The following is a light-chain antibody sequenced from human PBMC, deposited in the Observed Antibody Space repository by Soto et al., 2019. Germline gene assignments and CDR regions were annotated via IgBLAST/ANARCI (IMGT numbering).Light chain of an antibody. CDR2: DAS. J-gene: IGKJ1*01. V-gene: IGKV1-5*01. Sequence: DIQMTQSPSTLSASVGDSVTITCRASEIITNRLAWYQQKPGKAPKVLIYDASNLESGVPSRLSGFRSGTEFTLTISSLQPDDFATYYCQHYGGMWTFGQGTKVDIK. CDR3: QHYGGMWT. CDR1: EIITNR.